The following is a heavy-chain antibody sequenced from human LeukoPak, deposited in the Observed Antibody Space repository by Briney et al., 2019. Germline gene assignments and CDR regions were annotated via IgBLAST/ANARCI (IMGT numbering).Heavy chain of an antibody. Sequence: ASVKVSCKASGHTFTRFGITWVRQAPGQGFEWLGWISVYNGKTDYAQKNQGRVTMTTDTSTSTAYMELRSLRSDDTAVYYCANTNSGYYPGTLDHWGQGTLVTVSS. CDR3: ANTNSGYYPGTLDH. D-gene: IGHD5-12*01. J-gene: IGHJ4*02. CDR1: GHTFTRFG. CDR2: ISVYNGKT. V-gene: IGHV1-18*01.